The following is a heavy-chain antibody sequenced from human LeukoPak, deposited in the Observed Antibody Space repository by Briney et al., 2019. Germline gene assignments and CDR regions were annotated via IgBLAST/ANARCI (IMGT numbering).Heavy chain of an antibody. CDR2: IYHSGST. CDR1: GGSISGGGYY. CDR3: ARGGYYDSQENDY. Sequence: SETLSLTCTVSGGSISGGGYYWSWIRQPPGKGLEWIGYIYHSGSTYYNPSLKSRVTISVDRSKNQFSLKLSSVTAADTAVYYCARGGYYDSQENDYWGQGTLVTVSS. J-gene: IGHJ4*02. D-gene: IGHD3-22*01. V-gene: IGHV4-30-2*01.